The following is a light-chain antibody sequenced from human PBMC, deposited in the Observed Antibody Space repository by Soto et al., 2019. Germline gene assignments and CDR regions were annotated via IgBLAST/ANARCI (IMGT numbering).Light chain of an antibody. V-gene: IGKV3-11*01. CDR1: QSVGTY. CDR2: DTS. Sequence: EIVLTQSPATLSLSPGERATLSCRASQSVGTYLAWYQQKPGQAPTLLIYDTSNRAAGVPARFSGSGSGADFTLTISSLEPDDFALYYCQQRSSWPLIFGQGTRLEIK. J-gene: IGKJ2*01. CDR3: QQRSSWPLI.